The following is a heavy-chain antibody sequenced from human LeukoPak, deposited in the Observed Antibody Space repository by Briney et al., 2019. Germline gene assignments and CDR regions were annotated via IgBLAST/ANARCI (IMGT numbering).Heavy chain of an antibody. D-gene: IGHD2-21*02. J-gene: IGHJ3*02. CDR3: ARETAASDAFDI. CDR2: IYYSGST. CDR1: GGSVSSGSFY. V-gene: IGHV4-61*01. Sequence: SETLSLTCTVSGGSVSSGSFYWGWIRQPPGQGLEWIGYIYYSGSTNYNPSLKSRVTISVDTSKNQFSLKVTSVTAADTAVYYCARETAASDAFDIWGQGTMVTVSS.